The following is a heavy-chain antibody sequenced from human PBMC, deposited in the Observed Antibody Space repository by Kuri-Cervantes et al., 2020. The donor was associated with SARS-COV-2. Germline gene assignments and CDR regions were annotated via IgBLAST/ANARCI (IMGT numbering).Heavy chain of an antibody. V-gene: IGHV3-21*01. Sequence: GESLKISCAASGFTFSSYSMNWVRQAPGKGLEWVSSISSSSSYIYYADSVKGRFTISRDNSKNTLYLQMNSLRAEDTAVYYCARDVGGDRYWYFDLWGRGTLVTVSS. D-gene: IGHD2-21*02. J-gene: IGHJ2*01. CDR3: ARDVGGDRYWYFDL. CDR2: ISSSSSYI. CDR1: GFTFSSYS.